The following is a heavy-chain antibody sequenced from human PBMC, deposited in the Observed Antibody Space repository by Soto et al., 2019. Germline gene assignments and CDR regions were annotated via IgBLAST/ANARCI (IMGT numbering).Heavy chain of an antibody. CDR1: GDSMATGGHY. Sequence: ASETLSLTCTVSGDSMATGGHYYNWIRQVPGKGLEWIGYVYYSGATHYTPSLRARATISRDTSKNQFSLRLISVTAADTALYYCARDKDLQPTVWGFWGQGIQVTVS. J-gene: IGHJ4*02. V-gene: IGHV4-31*03. CDR2: VYYSGAT. D-gene: IGHD7-27*01. CDR3: ARDKDLQPTVWGF.